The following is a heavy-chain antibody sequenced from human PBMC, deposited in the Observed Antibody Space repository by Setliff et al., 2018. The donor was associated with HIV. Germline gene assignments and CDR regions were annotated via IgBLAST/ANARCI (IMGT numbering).Heavy chain of an antibody. CDR1: GYTFTSFG. D-gene: IGHD2-2*01. CDR2: ISANNGNT. CDR3: AREGSFVPAAPLGNGNRILDF. J-gene: IGHJ4*02. V-gene: IGHV1-18*01. Sequence: ASVKVSCKASGYTFTSFGINWVRQAPGQGLEWMGWISANNGNTNYAQRLHDRVTMTTDTSTSTVYRELRSLRSEDTAVYYCAREGSFVPAAPLGNGNRILDFWGQGTLVTVSS.